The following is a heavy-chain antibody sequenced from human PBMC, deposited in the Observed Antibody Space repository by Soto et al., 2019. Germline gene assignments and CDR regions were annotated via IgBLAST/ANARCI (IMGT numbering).Heavy chain of an antibody. D-gene: IGHD2-8*01. CDR3: AADPLRGGYCTKGVRRLGFDP. J-gene: IGHJ5*02. CDR2: IVVGSGNT. Sequence: SVKVSCKASGFTFTSSAMQWVRQARGQRLEWIGWIVVGSGNTNYAQKFQERVTITRDMSTSTAYMELSSLRSEDTAVYYCAADPLRGGYCTKGVRRLGFDPWGQGTLVTVSS. CDR1: GFTFTSSA. V-gene: IGHV1-58*02.